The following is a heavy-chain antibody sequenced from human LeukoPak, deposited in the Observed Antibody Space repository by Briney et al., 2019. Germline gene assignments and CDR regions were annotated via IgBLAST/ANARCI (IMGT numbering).Heavy chain of an antibody. CDR2: IRYDGSNK. D-gene: IGHD6-19*01. V-gene: IGHV3-30*02. Sequence: GGSLRLSCAASGFTFSSYGMHWVRQAPGKGLEWVAFIRYDGSNKYYADSVKGRFTISRDNSKNTLYLQMNSLRAEDTAVYYCARTPGIAVAGTLFYYYMDVWGKGTTVTVSS. CDR3: ARTPGIAVAGTLFYYYMDV. CDR1: GFTFSSYG. J-gene: IGHJ6*03.